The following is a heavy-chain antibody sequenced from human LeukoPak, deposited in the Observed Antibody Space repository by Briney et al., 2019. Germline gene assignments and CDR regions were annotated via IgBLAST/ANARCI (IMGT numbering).Heavy chain of an antibody. CDR2: INPSGGST. CDR3: ARDPDIIYSGSYFDY. Sequence: ASVKVSCKASGYTFTSYYMHWVRQAPGLGLEWMGIINPSGGSTSYAQKFQGRVTMTRDMSTSTVYMELSSLRSEDTAVYYCARDPDIIYSGSYFDYWGQGTLVTVSS. CDR1: GYTFTSYY. J-gene: IGHJ4*02. D-gene: IGHD1-26*01. V-gene: IGHV1-46*01.